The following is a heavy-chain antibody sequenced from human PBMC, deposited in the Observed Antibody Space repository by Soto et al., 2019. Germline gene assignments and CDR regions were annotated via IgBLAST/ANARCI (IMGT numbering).Heavy chain of an antibody. CDR2: INHSGST. V-gene: IGHV4-34*01. J-gene: IGHJ4*02. CDR1: GGSFSGYY. D-gene: IGHD5-18*01. CDR3: ARGQKGGYSYHYFDY. Sequence: PSETLSLTCAVSGGSFSGYYWSWIRQPPGKGLEWIGEINHSGSTNYNPSLKSRVTISVDTSKNQFSLKLSSVTAADTAVYYCARGQKGGYSYHYFDYWGQGTLVTVSS.